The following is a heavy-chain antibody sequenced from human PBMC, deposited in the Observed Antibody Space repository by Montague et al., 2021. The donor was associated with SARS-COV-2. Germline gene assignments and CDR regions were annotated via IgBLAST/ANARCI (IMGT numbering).Heavy chain of an antibody. Sequence: SETLSLTCTVSGGSISSYCWNWIRQSPGKGLEWIGYIYYSWSTKYNPSFKSRVTMLVDTSKRQMSLGLNSVTAADTDVYYCAGDRGRFWHFDLWGRGTLVTVSS. V-gene: IGHV4-59*01. CDR3: AGDRGRFWHFDL. D-gene: IGHD5-12*01. CDR1: GGSISSYC. J-gene: IGHJ2*01. CDR2: IYYSWST.